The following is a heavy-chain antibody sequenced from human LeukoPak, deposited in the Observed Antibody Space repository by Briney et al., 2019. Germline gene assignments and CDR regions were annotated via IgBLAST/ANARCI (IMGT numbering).Heavy chain of an antibody. Sequence: KPSETLSLTCTVSGGSISSYYWSWIRQPPGKGLEWIGYIYYSGSTNYNPSLKSRVTISVDTSKNQFSLKLSSVTAADTAVYYCASGDTAMVFDYWGQGTLVTVSS. D-gene: IGHD5-18*01. J-gene: IGHJ4*02. CDR2: IYYSGST. CDR3: ASGDTAMVFDY. V-gene: IGHV4-59*01. CDR1: GGSISSYY.